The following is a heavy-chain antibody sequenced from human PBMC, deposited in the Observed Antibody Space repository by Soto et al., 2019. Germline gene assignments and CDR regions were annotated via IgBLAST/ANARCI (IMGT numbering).Heavy chain of an antibody. Sequence: EVQLLESGGGLVQPGGSLRLSCAASGFTFSSYAMSWVRQAPGKGLEWVSAISGSGGSTYYADSVKGRFTISRDNSKSTRYLQRNSLRAEDTAVYYCAKGWIRSSGMDVWGQGTTVTVSS. CDR2: ISGSGGST. D-gene: IGHD5-18*01. V-gene: IGHV3-23*01. CDR1: GFTFSSYA. CDR3: AKGWIRSSGMDV. J-gene: IGHJ6*02.